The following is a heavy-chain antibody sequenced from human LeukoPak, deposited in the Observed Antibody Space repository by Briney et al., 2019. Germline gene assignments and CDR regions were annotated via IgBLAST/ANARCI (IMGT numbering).Heavy chain of an antibody. J-gene: IGHJ4*02. CDR3: ARDSSGFNPNYFDY. CDR2: IWYDGSNK. CDR1: GFTFRSYA. D-gene: IGHD3-22*01. V-gene: IGHV3-33*08. Sequence: GGSLRLSCAASGFTFRSYAMNWVRQAPGKGLEWVAVIWYDGSNKYYADSVKGRFTISRDNSKNTLYLQMNSLRAEDTAVYYCARDSSGFNPNYFDYWGQGTLVTVSS.